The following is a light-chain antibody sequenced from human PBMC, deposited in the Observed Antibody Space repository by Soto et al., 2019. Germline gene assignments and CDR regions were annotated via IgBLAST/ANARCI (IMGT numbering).Light chain of an antibody. V-gene: IGKV3-20*01. Sequence: TVLTQSTGTLSLSPGERATLSCRASQNVSSNLLVWYQQHPGQAPSLLIYGASSRATGIPDRFSGSGSGTDFTLTIRRQEPDEFAGYYCQKYGNFWTFGQGTKVEIK. CDR1: QNVSSNL. J-gene: IGKJ1*01. CDR3: QKYGNFWT. CDR2: GAS.